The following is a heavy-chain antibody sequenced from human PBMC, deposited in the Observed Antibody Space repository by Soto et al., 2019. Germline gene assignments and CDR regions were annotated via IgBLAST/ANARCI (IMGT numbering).Heavy chain of an antibody. V-gene: IGHV5-51*01. D-gene: IGHD1-7*01. CDR1: GYSFTSYW. CDR3: ARHLARTGTTYYYYMDV. CDR2: IYPGDSDT. J-gene: IGHJ6*03. Sequence: PGESLKISCKGSGYSFTSYWIGWVRQMPGKGLEWMRIIYPGDSDTRYSPSFQGQVTISADKSISTAYLQWSSLKASDTAMYYCARHLARTGTTYYYYMDVWGKGTTVTVSS.